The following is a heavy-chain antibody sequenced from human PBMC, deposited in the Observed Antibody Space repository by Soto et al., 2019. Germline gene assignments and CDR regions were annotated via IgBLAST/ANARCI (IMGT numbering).Heavy chain of an antibody. CDR1: GFTFSSYA. CDR2: ISGSGGST. Sequence: EVQLLESGGGLVQPGGSLRLSCAASGFTFSSYAMSWVRQAPGKGLEWVSAISGSGGSTYYADSVKGRFTISRDNSKNALYLQMNSLRAEDTAVYYCAKDDDYGGNSFDYWGQGTLVTVSS. CDR3: AKDDDYGGNSFDY. J-gene: IGHJ4*02. V-gene: IGHV3-23*01. D-gene: IGHD4-17*01.